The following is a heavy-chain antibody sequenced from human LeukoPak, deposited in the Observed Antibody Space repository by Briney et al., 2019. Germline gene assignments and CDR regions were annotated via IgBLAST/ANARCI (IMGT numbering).Heavy chain of an antibody. CDR1: GFTFSSSS. V-gene: IGHV3-48*02. Sequence: GGSLRLSCAAFGFTFSSSSMNWVRQAPGKGLEWVSCISGGSSTIHYADSVKGRFTISRDNAKNSLYLQMNSLRDEDTALYYCARDYGYSSSFDYWGQGTLVTVSS. CDR2: ISGGSSTI. CDR3: ARDYGYSSSFDY. J-gene: IGHJ4*02. D-gene: IGHD6-13*01.